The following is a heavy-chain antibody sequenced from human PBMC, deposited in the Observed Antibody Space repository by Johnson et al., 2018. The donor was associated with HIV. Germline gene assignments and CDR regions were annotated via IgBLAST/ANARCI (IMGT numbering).Heavy chain of an antibody. CDR1: GFTFSSYG. V-gene: IGHV3-30*18. J-gene: IGHJ3*02. CDR3: AKERQLVRAFDI. CDR2: ISYDGSNK. Sequence: QVQLVESRGGVVQPGRSLRLSCAASGFTFSSYGMHWVRRAPGKGLEWVAVISYDGSNKYYADSVKGRFTVSRDNSKNTLYLQMNSLRPEDTAVYYCAKERQLVRAFDIWGQGTMVTVSS. D-gene: IGHD6-6*01.